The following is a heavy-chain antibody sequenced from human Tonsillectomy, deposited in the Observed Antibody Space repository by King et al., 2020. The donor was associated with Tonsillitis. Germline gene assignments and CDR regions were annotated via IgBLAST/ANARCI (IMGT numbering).Heavy chain of an antibody. V-gene: IGHV3-33*05. Sequence: VQLVESGGGVVQPGRSLRLSCAASGFTFSNYDMHWVRQAPGKGLEWVAVISYDGSNKYYAESVKGRFTISRDNSKNTLFLQMNSLRVADTAVYYCTRGDDCSGGSCHYYCMDVWGQGTTVTVSS. CDR2: ISYDGSNK. D-gene: IGHD2-15*01. CDR3: TRGDDCSGGSCHYYCMDV. CDR1: GFTFSNYD. J-gene: IGHJ6*02.